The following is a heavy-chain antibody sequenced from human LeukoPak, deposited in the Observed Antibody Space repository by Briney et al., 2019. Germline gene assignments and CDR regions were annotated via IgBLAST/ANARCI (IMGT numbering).Heavy chain of an antibody. CDR2: IYHRGHT. Sequence: PSETLSLTCTVSGDPIYSSTYFWGWIRQSPGKGREWIATIYHRGHTFDTPSLQSRVTMSVDLIKNQFSLKLNSVTAADTAVYYCAGRGVGDSPFDFWGQGNLVHVS. CDR1: GDPIYSSTYF. D-gene: IGHD1-26*01. J-gene: IGHJ4*02. CDR3: AGRGVGDSPFDF. V-gene: IGHV4-39*01.